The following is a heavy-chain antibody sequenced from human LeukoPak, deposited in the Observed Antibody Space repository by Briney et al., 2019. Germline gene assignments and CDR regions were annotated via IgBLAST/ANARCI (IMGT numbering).Heavy chain of an antibody. V-gene: IGHV3-7*01. Sequence: GGSLRLSCAASGFAVRDFWMAWFRQAPGKGLEWVAHIKEDGTAKYYVDSVRGRFTISKDDDKNSLSLQMNSLRVEDTAVYYCVRGGWELDYWGQGTLVTVSS. D-gene: IGHD4-23*01. J-gene: IGHJ4*02. CDR3: VRGGWELDY. CDR1: GFAVRDFW. CDR2: IKEDGTAK.